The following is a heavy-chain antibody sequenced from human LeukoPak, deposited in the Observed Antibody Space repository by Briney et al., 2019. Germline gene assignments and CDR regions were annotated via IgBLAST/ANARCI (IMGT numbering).Heavy chain of an antibody. D-gene: IGHD7-27*01. Sequence: GASVKVSCKTSGYTFTDYYIHWVRQAPGQGLEYMGWINPNSGATHCAQEFQDRVIVTRDTSISTAYMELGRLTSDDTAIYYCARGEPLSWGLGMGYFDLWGRGTLLTVSS. CDR1: GYTFTDYY. J-gene: IGHJ2*01. CDR2: INPNSGAT. CDR3: ARGEPLSWGLGMGYFDL. V-gene: IGHV1-2*02.